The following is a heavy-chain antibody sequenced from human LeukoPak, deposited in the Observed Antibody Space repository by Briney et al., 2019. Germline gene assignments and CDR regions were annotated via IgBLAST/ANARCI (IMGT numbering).Heavy chain of an antibody. D-gene: IGHD6-19*01. V-gene: IGHV3-66*01. CDR2: IYNGGNT. CDR3: ARDAVGYFDY. Sequence: GGSLRLSCAASGLNVSSNYMSWVRQAPGKGLEWVSVIYNGGNTYYADSVKGRLTISRDNSKNTLYLQMNSLRAEDTAVYYCARDAVGYFDYWGQGTLVTVSS. CDR1: GLNVSSNY. J-gene: IGHJ4*02.